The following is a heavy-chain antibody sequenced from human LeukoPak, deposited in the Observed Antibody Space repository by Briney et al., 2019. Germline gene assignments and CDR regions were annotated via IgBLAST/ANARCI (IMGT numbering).Heavy chain of an antibody. V-gene: IGHV4-34*01. CDR2: GSESGGT. Sequence: PSETLSLTCAVYGGSLNGHYWSWIRQPPGKGLEWIGEGSESGGTKFNPSLKSRVTISADTSKNQFSLKVKSVTAADTAVYYCAKNGQSGFSFDPWGQGTLVTVSS. CDR1: GGSLNGHY. D-gene: IGHD3-3*01. CDR3: AKNGQSGFSFDP. J-gene: IGHJ5*02.